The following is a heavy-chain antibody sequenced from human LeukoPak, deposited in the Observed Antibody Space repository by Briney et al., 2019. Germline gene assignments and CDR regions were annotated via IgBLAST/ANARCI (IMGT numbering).Heavy chain of an antibody. CDR1: GGSISSGSYY. Sequence: SETLSLTCTVYGGSISSGSYYWSWIRQPAGKGLEWIGRIYTSGSTNYNPSLKSRVTISVDTSKNQFSLKLSSVTAADTAVYYCARVRPWAFDIWGQGTMVTVSS. CDR2: IYTSGST. CDR3: ARVRPWAFDI. J-gene: IGHJ3*02. V-gene: IGHV4-61*02.